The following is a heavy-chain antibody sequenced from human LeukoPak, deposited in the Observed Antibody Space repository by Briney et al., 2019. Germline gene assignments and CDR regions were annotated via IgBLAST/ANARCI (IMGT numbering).Heavy chain of an antibody. CDR3: ARDSGGDSEFDY. Sequence: GGSLRLSCVGSGFIFSAYWMAWVRQAPGKGPEWVANINEDGGEERYVDSVRGRFTISRDNTKNSLSLQMNSLRDEDTAVYYCARDSGGDSEFDYWGQGTLVTVSS. D-gene: IGHD2-21*02. CDR1: GFIFSAYW. J-gene: IGHJ4*02. CDR2: INEDGGEE. V-gene: IGHV3-7*01.